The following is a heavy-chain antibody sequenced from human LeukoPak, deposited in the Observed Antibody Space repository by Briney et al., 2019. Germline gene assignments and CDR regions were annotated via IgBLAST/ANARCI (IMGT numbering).Heavy chain of an antibody. Sequence: SETLSLTCAVYGGSFSGYYWSWIRQPPGKGLEWIGEINHSGSTNYNPSLKSRVTISVDTSKNQFSLKLSSVTAADTAVYYCALLGYCSSTSCRFDYWDQGTLVTVSS. CDR3: ALLGYCSSTSCRFDY. V-gene: IGHV4-34*01. J-gene: IGHJ4*02. D-gene: IGHD2-2*01. CDR2: INHSGST. CDR1: GGSFSGYY.